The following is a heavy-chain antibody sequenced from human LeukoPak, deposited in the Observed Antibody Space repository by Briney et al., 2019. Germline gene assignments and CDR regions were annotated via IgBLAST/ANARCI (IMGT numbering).Heavy chain of an antibody. D-gene: IGHD3/OR15-3a*01. V-gene: IGHV3-11*04. Sequence: GGSLRLSCAASGFIVSSGYVSWARQAPGKGLEWVSHIRSSGDDIRYADSVKGRFTISRDDAKNSLFLQMNSLRAEDTAVYYCARDKDWAFDYWGQGTLVTVSS. CDR2: IRSSGDDI. J-gene: IGHJ4*02. CDR1: GFIVSSGY. CDR3: ARDKDWAFDY.